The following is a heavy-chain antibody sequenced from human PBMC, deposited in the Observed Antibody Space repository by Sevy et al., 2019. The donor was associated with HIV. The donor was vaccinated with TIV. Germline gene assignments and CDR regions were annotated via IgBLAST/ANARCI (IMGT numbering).Heavy chain of an antibody. CDR1: GYSFTSHW. D-gene: IGHD3-22*01. J-gene: IGHJ4*02. CDR3: ATSRSGYFDSSGYYIY. CDR2: IYPDDSDT. Sequence: GESLKISCKGSGYSFTSHWIGWVHQMPGKGLEWMGIIYPDDSDTRYSPSFQGQVTFSADKSISTAYLQWSSLKASDTAMYYCATSRSGYFDSSGYYIYWGQGTLVTVSS. V-gene: IGHV5-51*07.